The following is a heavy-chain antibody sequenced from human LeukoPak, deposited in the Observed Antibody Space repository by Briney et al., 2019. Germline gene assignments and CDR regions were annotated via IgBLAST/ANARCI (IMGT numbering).Heavy chain of an antibody. Sequence: SETLSLTCTVSGGSISSSSYYWGWIRQPPGEGLEWIGSIYYSGSTYYNPSLKSRVTISVDTSKNQFSLKLSSVTAADTAVYYCASSSVVPAAFDYWGQGTLVTVSS. J-gene: IGHJ4*02. CDR3: ASSSVVPAAFDY. V-gene: IGHV4-39*07. CDR1: GGSISSSSYY. CDR2: IYYSGST. D-gene: IGHD2-2*01.